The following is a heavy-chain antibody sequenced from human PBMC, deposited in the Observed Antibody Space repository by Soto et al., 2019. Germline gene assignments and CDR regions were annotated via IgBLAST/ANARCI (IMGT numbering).Heavy chain of an antibody. J-gene: IGHJ4*02. D-gene: IGHD6-25*01. CDR1: GFTFSNYA. Sequence: EVRLLESGGGLVQPGRSLRLSCAASGFTFSNYAMSWVRQAPGQGLDWVSAISGSGGTTYYADSVKGRFTISRDNYKNTLFLQMNSLRAEDAAVYYCAKFFVETGSNSGWPWSFHYWGQGTLVTVSS. CDR3: AKFFVETGSNSGWPWSFHY. V-gene: IGHV3-23*01. CDR2: ISGSGGTT.